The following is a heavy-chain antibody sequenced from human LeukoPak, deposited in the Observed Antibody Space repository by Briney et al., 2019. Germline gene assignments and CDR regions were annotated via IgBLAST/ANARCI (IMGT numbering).Heavy chain of an antibody. J-gene: IGHJ6*04. CDR3: ARVPCGGGSCYSPYYYYGMDV. CDR1: GFTFSDYY. Sequence: PGGSLRLSCAASGFTFSDYYMSWIRQAPGKGLEWVSYISSSSSYTNYADSVKGRFTISRDNAKNSLYLQMNSLRAEDTAVYYCARVPCGGGSCYSPYYYYGMDVWGKGTTVTVSS. V-gene: IGHV3-11*06. D-gene: IGHD2-15*01. CDR2: ISSSSSYT.